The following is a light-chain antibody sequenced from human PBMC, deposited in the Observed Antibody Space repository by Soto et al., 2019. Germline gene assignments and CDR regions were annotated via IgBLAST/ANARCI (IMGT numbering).Light chain of an antibody. CDR1: SSTIGNNF. Sequence: QSVLTQPPSVSAAPGQNVTISCSGTSSTIGNNFVSWYQHLPGTAPKILIYDNVKRPSGIPDRFSGFKSGASATLGITGLQTGDEADYYCGSWDTSLSLCYVFGTGTKLTVL. CDR2: DNV. CDR3: GSWDTSLSLCYV. V-gene: IGLV1-51*01. J-gene: IGLJ1*01.